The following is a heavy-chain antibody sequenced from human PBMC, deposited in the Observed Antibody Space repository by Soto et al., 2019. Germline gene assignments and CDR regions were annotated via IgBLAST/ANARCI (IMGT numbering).Heavy chain of an antibody. V-gene: IGHV1-69*01. Sequence: QVQLVQSGGEVTKPGSSVKVSCKASGGTFSSNVISWVRQVPGQGLEWMGGIIPIFGSASYAQKFQGRVTITADESTSTAYMELHSLRYEDTAVFYCARGEQLVRGNYYGMDVWGQGTTVTVSS. CDR3: ARGEQLVRGNYYGMDV. D-gene: IGHD6-6*01. CDR1: GGTFSSNV. J-gene: IGHJ6*02. CDR2: IIPIFGSA.